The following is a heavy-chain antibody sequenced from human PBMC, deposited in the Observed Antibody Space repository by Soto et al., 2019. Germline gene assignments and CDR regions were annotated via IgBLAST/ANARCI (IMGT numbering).Heavy chain of an antibody. J-gene: IGHJ6*03. Sequence: EVQLVECGGGLVQPGGSLRLSCEASGFTFSNYWMTWVRQALGKGLEWVASINQDGSEKYYVDSVKGRFTFYRDNAKKSLYLQMNRLREEDTTVYYCGREGVYVVAACVYYYYYMDVWGKWTKVTVYS. CDR2: INQDGSEK. D-gene: IGHD2-8*01. V-gene: IGHV3-7*01. CDR1: GFTFSNYW. CDR3: GREGVYVVAACVYYYYYMDV.